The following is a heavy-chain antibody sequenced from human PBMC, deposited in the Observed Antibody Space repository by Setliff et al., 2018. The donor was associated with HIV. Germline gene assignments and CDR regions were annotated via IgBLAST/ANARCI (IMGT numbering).Heavy chain of an antibody. CDR1: GYTLTDYY. D-gene: IGHD3-3*01. CDR3: ARGGGDSGSYTCGSAYSHYHYLDV. CDR2: IMTKSGGT. Sequence: ASVKVSCKASGYTLTDYYMHWVRLVPGQGLEWMGWIMTKSGGTDYAQVRDRVTLTRDTSTSTTYMELNRLTSDDTAVYYCARGGGDSGSYTCGSAYSHYHYLDVGGKGTTVTVSS. J-gene: IGHJ6*03. V-gene: IGHV1-2*02.